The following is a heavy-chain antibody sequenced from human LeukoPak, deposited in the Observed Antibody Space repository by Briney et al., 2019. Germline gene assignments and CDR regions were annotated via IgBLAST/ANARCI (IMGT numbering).Heavy chain of an antibody. Sequence: SETLSLTCTVSGGSISSYYWSWIRQPPGKGLEWIGYIYYSWSTNYNPSLKSRVTISVDTSKRHLSLKLSSVTAADTAVYYCARTIAVAGQNYYYYGMDVWGQGTTVTVSS. V-gene: IGHV4-59*01. D-gene: IGHD6-19*01. J-gene: IGHJ6*02. CDR2: IYYSWST. CDR1: GGSISSYY. CDR3: ARTIAVAGQNYYYYGMDV.